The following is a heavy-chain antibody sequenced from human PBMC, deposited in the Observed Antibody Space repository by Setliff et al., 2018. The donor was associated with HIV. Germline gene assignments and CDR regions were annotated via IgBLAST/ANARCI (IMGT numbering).Heavy chain of an antibody. Sequence: PGGSLRLSCVASGFAFSDCYMHWVRQAPGKGLVWVSRIRNDGGSTSYADSVKGRFTISRDNAKNTLYLQMNSLRAEDTAVYYCAKRVVTHYMDVWGKGTTVTVSS. CDR1: GFAFSDCY. J-gene: IGHJ6*03. D-gene: IGHD3-10*01. V-gene: IGHV3-74*01. CDR2: IRNDGGST. CDR3: AKRVVTHYMDV.